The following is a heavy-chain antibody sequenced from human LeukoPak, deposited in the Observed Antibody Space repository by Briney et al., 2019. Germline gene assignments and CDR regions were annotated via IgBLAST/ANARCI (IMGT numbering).Heavy chain of an antibody. Sequence: GGSLRLSCAASGFTFSRYGMHWVRQAPGKGLRWMAVISDDGRNTYYADPVKGRFTISRDNSKNRLFLQMNSLRPEDTAVYYCAKDYAPNMDRTAPAYWGQGTLVTVSS. CDR2: ISDDGRNT. CDR1: GFTFSRYG. J-gene: IGHJ4*02. D-gene: IGHD3-10*01. V-gene: IGHV3-30*13. CDR3: AKDYAPNMDRTAPAY.